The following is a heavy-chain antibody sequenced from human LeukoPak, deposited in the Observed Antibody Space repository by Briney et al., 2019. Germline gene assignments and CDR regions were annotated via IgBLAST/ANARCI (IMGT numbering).Heavy chain of an antibody. Sequence: ASVKVSCKASGYTFTSYYMHWVRQAPGQGLEWMGIINPSGGSTSYAQKFQGRVTMTRDMSTSTVYMELSSLRSEDTAVYYCARTKIYCGGDCYTPGLDYWGQGTLVTVSS. CDR2: INPSGGST. CDR1: GYTFTSYY. D-gene: IGHD2-21*02. CDR3: ARTKIYCGGDCYTPGLDY. J-gene: IGHJ4*02. V-gene: IGHV1-46*01.